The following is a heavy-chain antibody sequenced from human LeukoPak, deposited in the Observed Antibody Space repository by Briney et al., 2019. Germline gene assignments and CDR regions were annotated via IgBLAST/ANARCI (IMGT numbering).Heavy chain of an antibody. J-gene: IGHJ5*02. CDR2: ISYDGSNK. V-gene: IGHV3-30-3*01. D-gene: IGHD6-6*01. CDR3: ARGQQLVLGWFGP. CDR1: GFTFSSYA. Sequence: PGGSLRLSCAASGFTFSSYAMHWVRQAPGKGLEWVAVISYDGSNKYYADSVKGRFTISRDNSKNTLYLQMNSLRAEDTAVYYCARGQQLVLGWFGPWGQGTLVTVSS.